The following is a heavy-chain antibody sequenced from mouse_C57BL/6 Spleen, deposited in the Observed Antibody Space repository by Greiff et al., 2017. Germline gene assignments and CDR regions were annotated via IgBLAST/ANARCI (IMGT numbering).Heavy chain of an antibody. J-gene: IGHJ1*03. V-gene: IGHV10-1*01. CDR2: IRSKSNNYAT. CDR1: GFSFNTYA. CDR3: VRESHWYFDV. Sequence: EVQLVESGGGLVQPKGSLKLSCAASGFSFNTYAMNWVRQAPGKGLEWVARIRSKSNNYATYYADSVKDRFTISRDDSESMLYLQMNNLKTEDTARYYCVRESHWYFDVWGTGTTVTVSS.